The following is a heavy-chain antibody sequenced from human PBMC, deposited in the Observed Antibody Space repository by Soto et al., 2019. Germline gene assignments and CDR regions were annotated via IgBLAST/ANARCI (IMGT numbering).Heavy chain of an antibody. J-gene: IGHJ4*02. CDR1: GFTVDDYA. Sequence: GGSLRLSCAASGFTVDDYAMHWVRQAPGKGLEWVSGISWNSGSIGYADSVKGRFTISRDNAKNSLYLQMNSLRAEDTALYYCAKARGYCSSTSCYSYHYFDYWGQGTLVTVSS. V-gene: IGHV3-9*01. CDR3: AKARGYCSSTSCYSYHYFDY. D-gene: IGHD2-2*01. CDR2: ISWNSGSI.